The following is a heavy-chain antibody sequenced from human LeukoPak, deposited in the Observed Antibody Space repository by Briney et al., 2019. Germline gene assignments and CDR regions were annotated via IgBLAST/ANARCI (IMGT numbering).Heavy chain of an antibody. CDR2: IYHSGST. CDR3: ARDPYSGYDPITYYFDY. V-gene: IGHV4-38-2*02. Sequence: PSETLSLTCTVSGYSISSGYYWGWIRQPPGKGLEWIGSIYHSGSTYYNPSLKSRVTISVDTSKNQFSLKLSSVTAADTAVYYCARDPYSGYDPITYYFDYWGQGTLVTVSS. CDR1: GYSISSGYY. D-gene: IGHD5-12*01. J-gene: IGHJ4*02.